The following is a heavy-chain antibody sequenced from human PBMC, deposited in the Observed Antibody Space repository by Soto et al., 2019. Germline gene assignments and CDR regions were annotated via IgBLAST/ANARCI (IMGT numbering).Heavy chain of an antibody. CDR1: GYTFTSYG. CDR2: ISAYNGNT. Sequence: ASVKVSCKASGYTFTSYGISWVRQAPGQGLEWMGWISAYNGNTSYAQKLQGRVTMTTDTSTSTAYMELRSLRSDDTAVYYCARVRGYSYGYDYGMDVWGQGTTVTVSS. CDR3: ARVRGYSYGYDYGMDV. D-gene: IGHD5-18*01. J-gene: IGHJ6*02. V-gene: IGHV1-18*01.